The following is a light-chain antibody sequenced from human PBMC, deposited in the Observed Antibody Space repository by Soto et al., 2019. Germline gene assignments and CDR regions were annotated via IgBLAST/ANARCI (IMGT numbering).Light chain of an antibody. J-gene: IGLJ3*02. CDR1: SGHSSYA. Sequence: QLVLTQSPSASASLGASVKLTCTLSSGHSSYAIAWHQQQPEKGPRYLMKLNSDGSHSKGDGIPDRFSGSSSGAERYLTISSLQSEDEAHYYCQTWGTGIWVFGGGTKLTVL. V-gene: IGLV4-69*01. CDR3: QTWGTGIWV. CDR2: LNSDGSH.